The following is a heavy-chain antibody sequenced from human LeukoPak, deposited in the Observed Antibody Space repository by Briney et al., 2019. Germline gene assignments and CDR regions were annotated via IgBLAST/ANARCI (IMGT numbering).Heavy chain of an antibody. CDR1: GYFINRGYY. Sequence: LETLSLTCTVSGYFINRGYYWGWIRQSPGKGLEWIGSVYQSGNTYYSPSLKSRVTISVDTSKNQFSLKLNSVTAADTAVYYCARAPNWFGELSSYYMDVWGKGTTVTISS. CDR2: VYQSGNT. V-gene: IGHV4-38-2*02. D-gene: IGHD3-10*01. J-gene: IGHJ6*03. CDR3: ARAPNWFGELSSYYMDV.